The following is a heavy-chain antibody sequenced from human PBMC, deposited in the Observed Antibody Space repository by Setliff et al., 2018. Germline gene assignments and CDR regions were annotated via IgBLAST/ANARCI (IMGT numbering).Heavy chain of an antibody. J-gene: IGHJ4*02. CDR2: TYYSGSN. D-gene: IGHD3-9*01. CDR3: ARALYDYDILTGPGYYFDY. Sequence: SETLSLTCTVSGGPISSSSYYWGWIRQPPGKGLEWIGSTYYSGSNYYNPSLKRRVTISGDTSKNQFSLKLSSVTAADTAVYYCARALYDYDILTGPGYYFDYWGQGTLVTVSS. CDR1: GGPISSSSYY. V-gene: IGHV4-39*07.